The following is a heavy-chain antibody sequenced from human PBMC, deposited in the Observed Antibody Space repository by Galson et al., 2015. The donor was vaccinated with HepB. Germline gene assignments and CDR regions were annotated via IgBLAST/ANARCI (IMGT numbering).Heavy chain of an antibody. J-gene: IGHJ6*02. CDR3: ARELTPYYYYGMDV. CDR1: GYTFTSYA. V-gene: IGHV1-3*01. CDR2: INAGNGNT. Sequence: SVKVSCKASGYTFTSYAMHWVRQAPGQRLEWMGWINAGNGNTKYSQKFQGRVTITRDTSASTAYMELSSLRSEDTAVYYCARELTPYYYYGMDVWGQGTLVAVCS.